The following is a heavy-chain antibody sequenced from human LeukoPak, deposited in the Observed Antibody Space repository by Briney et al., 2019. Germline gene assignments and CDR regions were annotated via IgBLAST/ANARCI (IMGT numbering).Heavy chain of an antibody. CDR2: ISSSGSTI. V-gene: IGHV3-11*01. CDR1: GFTFSDYY. D-gene: IGHD3-10*01. Sequence: PGGSLRLSCAASGFTFSDYYMSWIRQAPGKGLEWVSYISSSGSTIYYADSVKGRFTISRDNAKNSLYLQMNRLRAEDTAVYYCAREFITMVRGVTPLDTDAFDIWGQGTMVTVSS. CDR3: AREFITMVRGVTPLDTDAFDI. J-gene: IGHJ3*02.